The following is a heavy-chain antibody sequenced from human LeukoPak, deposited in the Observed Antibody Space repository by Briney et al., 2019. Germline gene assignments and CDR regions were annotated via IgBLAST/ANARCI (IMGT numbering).Heavy chain of an antibody. J-gene: IGHJ5*02. D-gene: IGHD5-18*01. CDR3: ARDGGGYSYGYWFDP. CDR1: GYTFTSYY. V-gene: IGHV1-46*01. CDR2: INPSGGST. Sequence: GASVKVSCKAPGYTFTSYYMHWVRQAPGQGLEWMGIINPSGGSTSYAQKFQGRVTMTRDTSTSTVYMELSSLRSEDTAVYYCARDGGGYSYGYWFDPWGQGTLVTVSS.